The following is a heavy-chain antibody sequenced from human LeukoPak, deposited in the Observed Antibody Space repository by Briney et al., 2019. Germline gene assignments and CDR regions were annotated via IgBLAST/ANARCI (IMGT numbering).Heavy chain of an antibody. V-gene: IGHV4-34*01. D-gene: IGHD2-2*01. Sequence: PSETLSLTCAVYGGSFSGYYWSWIRQPPGKGLEWIGEINHSGSTNYNPSLKSRVTISVDTSKNQFSLKLSSVTAADTAVYYCASVVVPAAMEFDYYGMDVWGQRTTVTVSS. J-gene: IGHJ6*02. CDR3: ASVVVPAAMEFDYYGMDV. CDR2: INHSGST. CDR1: GGSFSGYY.